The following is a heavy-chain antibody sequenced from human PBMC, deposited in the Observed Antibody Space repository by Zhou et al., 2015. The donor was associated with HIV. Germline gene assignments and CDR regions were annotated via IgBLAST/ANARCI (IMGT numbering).Heavy chain of an antibody. Sequence: EVQLVESGGRPGQAWGGSLRLSCAASGFTFSSYAMSWVRQAPGKGLEWVSAISGSGGSTYYADSVKGRFTISRDNSKNTLYLQMNSLRAEDTAVYYCAKEGTSYYYYYYMDVVGTKGPRSPSP. D-gene: IGHD2-2*01. CDR1: GFTFSSYA. CDR2: ISGSGGST. V-gene: IGHV3-23*04. CDR3: AKEGTSYYYYYYMDV. J-gene: IGHJ6*03.